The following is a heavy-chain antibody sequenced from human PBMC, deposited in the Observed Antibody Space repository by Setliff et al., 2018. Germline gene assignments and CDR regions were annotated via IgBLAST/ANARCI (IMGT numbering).Heavy chain of an antibody. Sequence: SETLSLTCTVSGDSIRRGDYWSWIRQHPGKGLEWIGYIHHSGETFYNPSLGSRVIISVDTSKNQFSLKVTSLIAADTAVYYCARARDGIDFDYFDYWGRGTPVTVSS. CDR3: ARARDGIDFDYFDY. J-gene: IGHJ4*02. V-gene: IGHV4-31*03. CDR1: GDSIRRGDY. CDR2: IHHSGET.